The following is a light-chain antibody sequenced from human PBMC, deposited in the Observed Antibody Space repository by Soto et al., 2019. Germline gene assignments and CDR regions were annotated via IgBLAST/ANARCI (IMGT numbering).Light chain of an antibody. CDR3: QRSYSTPPT. CDR2: AAW. CDR1: LSISNY. V-gene: IGKV1-39*01. J-gene: IGKJ4*01. Sequence: DIQMTQSPSSLSAXVXXXXXXXXXXSLSISNYLTWYQQMPGKAPKLLFYAAWSLQSEVPPRFSGSGSGTDFSLTISSLQPEDFATYFCQRSYSTPPTFGGGTKVDIK.